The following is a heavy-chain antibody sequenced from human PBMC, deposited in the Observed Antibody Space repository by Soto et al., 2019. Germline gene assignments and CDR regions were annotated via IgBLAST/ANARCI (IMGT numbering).Heavy chain of an antibody. J-gene: IGHJ6*02. D-gene: IGHD3-3*01. CDR3: ARGQRDYDLWSGSVGPPTGYYYYCMDV. Sequence: SETLSLTCAFYGLSFSGYYLILIRPPPGKGLEWIGEINHSGSTNYNPSLKSRVTISVDTSKNQFSLKLSSVTAADTAVYYCARGQRDYDLWSGSVGPPTGYYYYCMDVWGQGTTVNVS. V-gene: IGHV4-34*01. CDR2: INHSGST. CDR1: GLSFSGYY.